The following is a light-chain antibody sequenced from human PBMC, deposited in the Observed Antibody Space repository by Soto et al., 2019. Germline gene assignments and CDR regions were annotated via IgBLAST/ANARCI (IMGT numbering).Light chain of an antibody. CDR1: QSVGSSY. J-gene: IGKJ4*01. Sequence: EIVLTQSPGTLSLSPGERATLSCSASQSVGSSYLAWYQQMPGQAPRLLIYDTSSMSTGIPDRFSGSGSGTDFTLIISRLEPEDFAVYYCQQYGSSPLTFGGGTKVEIK. V-gene: IGKV3-20*01. CDR3: QQYGSSPLT. CDR2: DTS.